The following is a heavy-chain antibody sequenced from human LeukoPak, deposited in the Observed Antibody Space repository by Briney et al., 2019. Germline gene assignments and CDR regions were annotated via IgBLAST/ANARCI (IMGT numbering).Heavy chain of an antibody. CDR2: ISYDGSNE. CDR1: GFTFSSHG. D-gene: IGHD6-13*01. CDR3: AKGQQQLALYGMDV. V-gene: IGHV3-30*18. J-gene: IGHJ6*02. Sequence: GGSLRLSCAASGFTFSSHGMHWVRQAPGKGLEWVAVISYDGSNEYYADSVKGRFTISRDNSKSTLYLQMNSLRADDTAAYYCAKGQQQLALYGMDVWGQGTTVTVSS.